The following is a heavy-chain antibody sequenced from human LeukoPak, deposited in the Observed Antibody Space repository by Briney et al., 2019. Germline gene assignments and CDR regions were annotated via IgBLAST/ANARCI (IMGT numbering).Heavy chain of an antibody. CDR3: AREGFGRVVTQGY. J-gene: IGHJ4*02. D-gene: IGHD4-23*01. Sequence: SETLSLTCTVSGYSISSGYYWGWIRQPPGKGLEWIGSIYHSGSTYYNPSLKSRVTISVDTSKNQFSLKLSSVTAADTAVYYCAREGFGRVVTQGYWGQGTLVTVSS. V-gene: IGHV4-38-2*02. CDR2: IYHSGST. CDR1: GYSISSGYY.